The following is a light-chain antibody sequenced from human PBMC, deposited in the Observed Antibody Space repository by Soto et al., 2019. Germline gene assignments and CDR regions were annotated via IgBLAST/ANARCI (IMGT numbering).Light chain of an antibody. V-gene: IGKV3-11*01. J-gene: IGKJ4*01. CDR3: QQRSNWPPVT. CDR1: QSVSSY. Sequence: EIVLTQSPATLSLSPGERATLSCRASQSVSSYLAWYQQKPVQAPRLLIYDASNRATGIPARSSASGSGTDFTLTISSLEPEDFAIYYCQQRSNWPPVTFGGGTKVEIK. CDR2: DAS.